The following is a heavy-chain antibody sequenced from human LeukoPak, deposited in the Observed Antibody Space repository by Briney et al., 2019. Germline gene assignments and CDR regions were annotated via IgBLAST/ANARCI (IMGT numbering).Heavy chain of an antibody. CDR3: AEISGSNGGSY. J-gene: IGHJ4*02. CDR2: ISWNSGSI. D-gene: IGHD1-26*01. Sequence: GRSLRLSCAASGFTFDDYAMHWVRQAPGKGLEWVSGISWNSGSIGYADSVKGRFTISRDNAKNSLYLQMNSLRAEDTALYYCAEISGSNGGSYWGQGTLVTVSS. CDR1: GFTFDDYA. V-gene: IGHV3-9*01.